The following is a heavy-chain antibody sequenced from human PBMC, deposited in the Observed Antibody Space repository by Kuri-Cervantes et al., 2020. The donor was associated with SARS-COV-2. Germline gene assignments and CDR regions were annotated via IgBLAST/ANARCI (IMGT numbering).Heavy chain of an antibody. V-gene: IGHV3-7*04. CDR1: GFTFSKYW. CDR3: ARGYDFWNGYYDY. CDR2: IKQDESER. Sequence: GESLKISCAASGFTFSKYWMSWARQAPGKGLEWVASIKQDESERYHVDSVKGRFIISRDNAKKSLLLQMNSLRPEDTAVYYCARGYDFWNGYYDYWGQGTLVTVSS. J-gene: IGHJ4*02. D-gene: IGHD3/OR15-3a*01.